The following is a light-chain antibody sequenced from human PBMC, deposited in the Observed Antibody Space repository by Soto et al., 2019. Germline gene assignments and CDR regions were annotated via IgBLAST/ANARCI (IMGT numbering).Light chain of an antibody. CDR3: QQYNNWLT. Sequence: EIVMTQSPATLSVSPGERATLSCRASQSVSNNLAWYQQKPGQAPRLVIYGASTRATGIPARFSGSGSGTEFSLTISSLQSEDFAAYYCQQYNNWLTVGGGTKVDSK. J-gene: IGKJ4*01. CDR2: GAS. CDR1: QSVSNN. V-gene: IGKV3-15*01.